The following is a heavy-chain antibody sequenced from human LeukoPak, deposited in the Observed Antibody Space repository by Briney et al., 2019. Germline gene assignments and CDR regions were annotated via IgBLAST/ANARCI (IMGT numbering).Heavy chain of an antibody. CDR3: ARGGYCSSTSCYEDWFDP. Sequence: SETLSLTCTVSGGSISSGSYYWSWIRQPAGKELEWIGRIYTSGSTNYNPSLKSRVTISVDTSKNQFSLKLSSVTAADTAVYYCARGGYCSSTSCYEDWFDPWGQGTLVTVSS. CDR1: GGSISSGSYY. J-gene: IGHJ5*02. D-gene: IGHD2-2*01. V-gene: IGHV4-61*02. CDR2: IYTSGST.